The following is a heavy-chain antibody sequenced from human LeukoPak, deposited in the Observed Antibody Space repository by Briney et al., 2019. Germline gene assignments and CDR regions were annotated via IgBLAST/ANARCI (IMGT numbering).Heavy chain of an antibody. CDR1: GGSISSSSYY. J-gene: IGHJ4*02. CDR3: AREGGPYRPLDY. Sequence: SETLSLTCTVSGGSISSSSYYWGWIRQPPGKGLEWIGSIYYSGSTYYNPSLESRVTMSVDMSENHISLKLTSVTAADTAVYYCAREGGPYRPLDYSGQGTLVTVSS. V-gene: IGHV4-39*07. CDR2: IYYSGST.